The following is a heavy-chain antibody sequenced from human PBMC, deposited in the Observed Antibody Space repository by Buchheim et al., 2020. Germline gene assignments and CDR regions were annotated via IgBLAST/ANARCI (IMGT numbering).Heavy chain of an antibody. CDR1: GFTFSSYA. J-gene: IGHJ5*02. CDR3: ARDVGIAVARNYNWFDP. D-gene: IGHD6-19*01. CDR2: ISYDGSNK. V-gene: IGHV3-30*04. Sequence: QVQLVESGGGVVQPGRSLRLSYAASGFTFSSYAMHWVRQAPGKGLEWVAVISYDGSNKYYADSVKGRFTISRDNSKNTLYLQMNSLRAEDTAVYYCARDVGIAVARNYNWFDPWGQGTL.